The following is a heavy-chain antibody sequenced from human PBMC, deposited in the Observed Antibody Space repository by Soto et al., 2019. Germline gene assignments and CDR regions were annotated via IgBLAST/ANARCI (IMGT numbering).Heavy chain of an antibody. CDR3: AKALGSNDYLWGRFDL. V-gene: IGHV3-23*01. J-gene: IGHJ4*02. Sequence: GGSLRLSCAATGFTFSSYVMAWVREAPGKGLEWVSGISGSGSSRYYAGSVKGRVTISRDNSKNTLYLQLSSLRAEDTALYYCAKALGSNDYLWGRFDLWGQGTLVTVSS. D-gene: IGHD3-16*01. CDR2: ISGSGSSR. CDR1: GFTFSSYV.